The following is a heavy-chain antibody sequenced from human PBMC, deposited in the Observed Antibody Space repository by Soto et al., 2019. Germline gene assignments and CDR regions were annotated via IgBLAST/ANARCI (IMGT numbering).Heavy chain of an antibody. CDR1: GFSFSSHA. J-gene: IGHJ4*02. CDR3: ARQKLKSSTWYGSLDS. CDR2: ISAGSGNT. V-gene: IGHV3-23*01. D-gene: IGHD2-2*01. Sequence: EVHLLESGGGFVQPGGSLRLSRVASGFSFSSHAMTWVRQAPGKGLEWVSVISAGSGNTYYAESAKGRFTVSRDNSKNTLWLQMDSLRVEDTGLYYCARQKLKSSTWYGSLDSWGQGTLVTVSS.